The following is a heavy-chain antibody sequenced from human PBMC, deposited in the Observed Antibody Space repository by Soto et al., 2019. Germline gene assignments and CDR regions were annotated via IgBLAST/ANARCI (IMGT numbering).Heavy chain of an antibody. J-gene: IGHJ4*02. CDR1: GFSLITSGVG. V-gene: IGHV2-5*02. CDR3: AHRLLVAVAGKFDY. CDR2: IYWDDDK. D-gene: IGHD6-19*01. Sequence: AFGLTLVNPTQTLTLTGTFAGFSLITSGVGGDWIRQPPGKALEWLALIYWDDDKRYSPSLKSRLTITKDTSKNPVVLTTTNMDPVDTATYSCAHRLLVAVAGKFDYWGQGTLVTVSS.